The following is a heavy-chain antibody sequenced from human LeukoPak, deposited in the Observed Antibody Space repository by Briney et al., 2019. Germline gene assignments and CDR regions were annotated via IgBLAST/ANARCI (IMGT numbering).Heavy chain of an antibody. CDR1: GFTFSSYA. J-gene: IGHJ6*02. V-gene: IGHV3-23*01. CDR3: AKDRRFDGSGSYPKYYYGMDV. Sequence: PGGSLRLSCAASGFTFSSYAMSWVRQAPGKGLEWVSAISGSGGRTYYADSVKGRFTISRDNSKNTLYLQMNSLRAEDTAVYYCAKDRRFDGSGSYPKYYYGMDVWGQGTTATVSS. D-gene: IGHD3-10*01. CDR2: ISGSGGRT.